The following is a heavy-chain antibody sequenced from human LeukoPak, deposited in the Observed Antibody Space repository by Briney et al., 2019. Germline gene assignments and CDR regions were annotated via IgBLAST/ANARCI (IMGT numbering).Heavy chain of an antibody. D-gene: IGHD3-22*01. CDR3: ARDTAPMVITTYFDY. V-gene: IGHV3-21*01. CDR2: ISSSSSYI. J-gene: IGHJ4*02. Sequence: GGSLRLSCAASGFTFSSYSMNWVRQAPGKGLEWVSSISSSSSYIYYADSVKGRFTISRDNAKNSLYLQMNSLRAEDTAVYYCARDTAPMVITTYFDYWGQGTLVTVSS. CDR1: GFTFSSYS.